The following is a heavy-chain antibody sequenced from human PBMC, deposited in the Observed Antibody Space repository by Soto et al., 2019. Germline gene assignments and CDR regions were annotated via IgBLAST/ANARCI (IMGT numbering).Heavy chain of an antibody. V-gene: IGHV1-8*01. CDR2: MNRNSGNT. CDR1: GYTFTSYD. CDR3: ARGLGYCSSTSCEPDY. D-gene: IGHD2-2*01. Sequence: QVQLVQSGAEVKKPGASVKVSCKASGYTFTSYDINWVRQATGQGLEWMGWMNRNSGNTGYAQKFQGRVTMTKNTSISTAYMELSSLRSEDTAVYYCARGLGYCSSTSCEPDYWGQGTLVTVSS. J-gene: IGHJ4*02.